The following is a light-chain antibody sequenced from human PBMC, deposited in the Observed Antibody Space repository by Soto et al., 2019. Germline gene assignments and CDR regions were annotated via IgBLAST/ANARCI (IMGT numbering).Light chain of an antibody. CDR2: AAS. J-gene: IGKJ1*01. CDR1: QYIDNY. V-gene: IGKV1-39*01. CDR3: QQSYDNPRT. Sequence: DIQMTQSPSSLSASVGDRITITCRASQYIDNYLNWYQQELGQAPKVLIFAASNLHSGVPSRFSGSGSWTNFTLTITSLQPEDFATYFCQQSYDNPRTFGQGTKVEIK.